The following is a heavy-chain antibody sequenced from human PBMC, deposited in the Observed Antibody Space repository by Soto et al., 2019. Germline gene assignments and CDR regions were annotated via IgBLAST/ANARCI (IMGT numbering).Heavy chain of an antibody. D-gene: IGHD1-26*01. V-gene: IGHV3-23*01. CDR3: AKALSSRGSYYEFDY. J-gene: IGHJ4*02. Sequence: GGSLRLSCAASGFTFSSYAMSWVRQAPGKGLEWVSAISGSGGSTYYADSVKGRFTISRDNSKNTLYLQMNSLRAEDTAVYYCAKALSSRGSYYEFDYWGPGTLVTVSS. CDR1: GFTFSSYA. CDR2: ISGSGGST.